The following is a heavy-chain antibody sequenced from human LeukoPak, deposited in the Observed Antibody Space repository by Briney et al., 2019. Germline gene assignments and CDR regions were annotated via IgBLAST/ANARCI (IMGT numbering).Heavy chain of an antibody. D-gene: IGHD4/OR15-4a*01. J-gene: IGHJ5*02. CDR1: GGSITSDY. CDR3: SRGGANDL. V-gene: IGHV4-4*07. CDR2: IFTSGST. Sequence: SETLSLTCTVSGGSITSDYWSWIRQPAGKGLEWIGRIFTSGSTSYNPSLKSRVTMSLDASKNQFSLKLSSVTAADTAVYFCSRGGANDLWGQGTLVTVSS.